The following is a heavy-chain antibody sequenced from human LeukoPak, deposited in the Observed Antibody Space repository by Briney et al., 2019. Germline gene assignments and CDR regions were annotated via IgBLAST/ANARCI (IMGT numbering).Heavy chain of an antibody. J-gene: IGHJ3*02. Sequence: SETLSLTCTVSGGSISSSSYYWGWIRQPPGKGLEWIGSIYYSGSTYYNPSLKSRVTISVDRSKNQFSLKLSSVTAADTAVYYCARWEVRLNAFEMWGQGTMVTVSS. CDR3: ARWEVRLNAFEM. CDR2: IYYSGST. CDR1: GGSISSSSYY. V-gene: IGHV4-39*07. D-gene: IGHD3-10*01.